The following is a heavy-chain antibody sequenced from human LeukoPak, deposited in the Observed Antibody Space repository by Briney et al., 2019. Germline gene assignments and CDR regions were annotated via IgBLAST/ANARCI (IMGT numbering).Heavy chain of an antibody. CDR3: AKEGMEAVAGTWGYYFDY. D-gene: IGHD6-19*01. CDR1: GFTFSSYS. V-gene: IGHV3-21*01. CDR2: ISSSSSYI. J-gene: IGHJ4*02. Sequence: GGSLRLSCAASGFTFSSYSMNWVRQAPGKGLEWVSSISSSSSYIYYADSVKGRFTISRDNAKNSVYLQVNSLRAEDTAVYYCAKEGMEAVAGTWGYYFDYWGQGTLVTVSS.